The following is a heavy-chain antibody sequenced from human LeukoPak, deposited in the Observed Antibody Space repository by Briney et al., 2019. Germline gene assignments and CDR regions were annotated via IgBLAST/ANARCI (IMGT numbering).Heavy chain of an antibody. D-gene: IGHD6-19*01. Sequence: GGSLRLSCAASGYTFSSYSMNWVRQAPGKGLEWVSYISSSSSTIYYADSVKGRFTISRDNAKNSLCLQMNSLRAEDTAVYYCARADSSGWSTYWGQGTLVTVSS. J-gene: IGHJ4*02. CDR2: ISSSSSTI. CDR1: GYTFSSYS. CDR3: ARADSSGWSTY. V-gene: IGHV3-48*04.